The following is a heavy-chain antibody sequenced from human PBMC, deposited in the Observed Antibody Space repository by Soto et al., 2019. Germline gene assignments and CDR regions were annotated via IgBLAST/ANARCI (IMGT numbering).Heavy chain of an antibody. D-gene: IGHD2-21*02. CDR2: VYYSGTT. CDR1: GASVSSASYY. Sequence: QVQLQESGPGLVKPSETLSLTCSVSGASVSSASYYWSWLRQPPGKGLEWIGYVYYSGTTSYNPSRRSGVIISADSTRNHFSLKLNSVTDADTAIYYWARINGDYGKYWFDPWGQGGLVIVSS. V-gene: IGHV4-61*03. CDR3: ARINGDYGKYWFDP. J-gene: IGHJ5*02.